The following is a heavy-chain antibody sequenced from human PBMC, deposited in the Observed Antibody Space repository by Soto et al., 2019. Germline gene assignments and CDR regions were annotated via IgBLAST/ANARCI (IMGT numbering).Heavy chain of an antibody. CDR1: GFTFSSYS. CDR2: ISSSSSYI. Sequence: ESGGGLVKPGGSLRLSCAASGFTFSSYSMNWVRQAPGKGLEWVSSISSSSSYIYYADSVKGRFTISRDNAKNSLYLQMNSLRAEDTAVYYCARDLAAAGTLDYWGQGTLVTVSS. CDR3: ARDLAAAGTLDY. V-gene: IGHV3-21*01. D-gene: IGHD6-13*01. J-gene: IGHJ4*02.